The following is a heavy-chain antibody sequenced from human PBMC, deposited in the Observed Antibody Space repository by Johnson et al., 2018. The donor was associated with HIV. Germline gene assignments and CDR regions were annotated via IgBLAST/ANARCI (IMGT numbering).Heavy chain of an antibody. CDR1: GFTFSNYG. CDR3: AKDLRQVAVNDVFDI. D-gene: IGHD6-19*01. J-gene: IGHJ3*02. Sequence: QMLLVESGGGVVQPGRSLRLSCAASGFTFSNYGIHWVRQAPGKGLEWVASTWFDGSKKYYSDSVRGRFIISRDNSKNTLYLQMNSLRAEDTALYYCAKDLRQVAVNDVFDIWGQGTVVSVSS. V-gene: IGHV3-33*03. CDR2: TWFDGSKK.